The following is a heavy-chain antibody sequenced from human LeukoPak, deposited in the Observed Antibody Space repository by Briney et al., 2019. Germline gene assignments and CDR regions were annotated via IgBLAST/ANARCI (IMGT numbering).Heavy chain of an antibody. CDR1: GFTFSSYA. V-gene: IGHV3-23*01. CDR2: ISGSGGST. D-gene: IGHD2-15*01. CDR3: ASLRDSGG. Sequence: GGSLTLSCAASGFTFSSYAMSWVRQAAGNGLEWVSAISGSGGSTYYADSVKGRFNISRDNSKNTLYLQMNSLRAEDTAVYYCASLRDSGGWGQGTLVTVSS. J-gene: IGHJ4*02.